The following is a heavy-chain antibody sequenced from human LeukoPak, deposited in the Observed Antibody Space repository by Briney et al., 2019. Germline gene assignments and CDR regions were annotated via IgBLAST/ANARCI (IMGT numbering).Heavy chain of an antibody. D-gene: IGHD5-12*01. CDR3: ARGRRVYSGYGFRYYYYYMDV. CDR2: IIPMFATA. CDR1: GGTFSSYA. J-gene: IGHJ6*03. V-gene: IGHV1-69*13. Sequence: ASVKVSCKASGGTFSSYAISWVRQAPGQGLEWMGGIIPMFATANYAQKLQGRVTITADEFTSTAYMELSSLRSEDTAVYYCARGRRVYSGYGFRYYYYYMDVWGKGTTVTVSS.